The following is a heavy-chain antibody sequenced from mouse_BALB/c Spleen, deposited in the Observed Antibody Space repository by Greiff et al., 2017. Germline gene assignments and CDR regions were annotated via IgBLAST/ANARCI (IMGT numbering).Heavy chain of an antibody. CDR3: ARHGELGYYFDY. Sequence: DVKLVESGGGLVKPGGSLKLSCAASGFAFSSYYMSWVRQTPEKRLELVAAINSNGGSTYYPDTVKGRFTISRDNAKNTLYLQMSSLKSEDTALYYCARHGELGYYFDYWGQGTTLTVSS. V-gene: IGHV5-6-2*01. J-gene: IGHJ2*01. CDR1: GFAFSSYY. CDR2: INSNGGST. D-gene: IGHD4-1*01.